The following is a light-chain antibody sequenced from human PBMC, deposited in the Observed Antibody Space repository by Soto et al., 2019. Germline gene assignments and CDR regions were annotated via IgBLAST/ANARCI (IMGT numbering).Light chain of an antibody. Sequence: EILLTQSPDSLSLSPGDRATLSGRASQSFSSTFFAWYQHKPGQAPRLLIYGASSRATGITYRFSGSGSGTDFTLTISRLEPEDFAVYYCQQYASSVTFGQGTKVEIK. V-gene: IGKV3-20*01. CDR1: QSFSSTF. J-gene: IGKJ1*01. CDR3: QQYASSVT. CDR2: GAS.